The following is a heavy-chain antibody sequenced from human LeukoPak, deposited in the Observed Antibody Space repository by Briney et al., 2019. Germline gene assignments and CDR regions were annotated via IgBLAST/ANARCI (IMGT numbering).Heavy chain of an antibody. J-gene: IGHJ3*02. CDR2: ISSSSSYI. Sequence: GGSLRLSCAASGFTFSSYSMNWVRQAPGKGLEWVSSISSSSSYIYYADSVEGRFTISRDNAKNSLYLQMNSLRAEDTAVYYCARDLVATSHDAFDIWGQGTMVTVSS. CDR3: ARDLVATSHDAFDI. D-gene: IGHD5-12*01. CDR1: GFTFSSYS. V-gene: IGHV3-21*01.